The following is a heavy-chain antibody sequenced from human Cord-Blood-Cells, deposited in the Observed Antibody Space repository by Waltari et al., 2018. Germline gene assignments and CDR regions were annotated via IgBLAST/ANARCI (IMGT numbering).Heavy chain of an antibody. CDR3: ARVTGDLAFDI. D-gene: IGHD7-27*01. J-gene: IGHJ3*02. Sequence: EVQLVESGGGLVQPGGSLRLSCAASGFTFSSYEMNWVRQAPGKGVEWVSYISSSGSTIYYADAVKGRFTISRDNAKNSLYLQMNSLRAEDTAVYYCARVTGDLAFDIWGQGTMVTVSS. CDR1: GFTFSSYE. CDR2: ISSSGSTI. V-gene: IGHV3-48*03.